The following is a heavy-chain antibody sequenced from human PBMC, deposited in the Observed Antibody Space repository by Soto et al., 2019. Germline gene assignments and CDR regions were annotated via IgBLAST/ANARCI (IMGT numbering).Heavy chain of an antibody. D-gene: IGHD3-22*01. CDR1: GGSISSSSYY. Sequence: QLQLQESGPGLVKPSETLSLTCTVSGGSISSSSYYWGWIRQPPGKGLEWIGSIYYSGSTYYNPSLKSRVTISVDTSKNQFSLKLSSVTAADTAVYYCARHWLRFASSSYLDYWGQGTLVTVSS. J-gene: IGHJ4*02. CDR2: IYYSGST. V-gene: IGHV4-39*01. CDR3: ARHWLRFASSSYLDY.